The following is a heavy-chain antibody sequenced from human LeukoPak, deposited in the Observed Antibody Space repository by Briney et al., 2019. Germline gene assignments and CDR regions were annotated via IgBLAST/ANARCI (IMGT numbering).Heavy chain of an antibody. Sequence: SETLSLTCTVSGGSISSYYWSWIWQPAGKGLEWIGRIYTSGSTNYNPSLKSRVTMSVDTSKNQFSLKLSSVTAADTAVYYCARVGFLEWSFDYWGQGTLVTVSS. V-gene: IGHV4-4*07. CDR3: ARVGFLEWSFDY. J-gene: IGHJ4*02. CDR1: GGSISSYY. CDR2: IYTSGST. D-gene: IGHD3-3*01.